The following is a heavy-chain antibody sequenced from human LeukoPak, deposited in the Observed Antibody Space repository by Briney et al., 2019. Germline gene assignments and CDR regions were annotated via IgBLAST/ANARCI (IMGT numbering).Heavy chain of an antibody. CDR1: GFSFSTYG. J-gene: IGHJ4*02. CDR3: AKGRNSGSYFDY. V-gene: IGHV3-30*02. Sequence: PGGSLRLSCAASGFSFSTYGMHWVRQAPGKGLEWVAFIRYDGSNKYYADSVKGRFTISRDNSKNTLYLQMNSLRTEDTAVYYCAKGRNSGSYFDYWGQGTLVTVSS. CDR2: IRYDGSNK. D-gene: IGHD1-26*01.